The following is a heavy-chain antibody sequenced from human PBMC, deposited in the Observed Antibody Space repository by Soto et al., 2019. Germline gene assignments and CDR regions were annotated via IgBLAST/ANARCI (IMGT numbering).Heavy chain of an antibody. V-gene: IGHV3-30-3*01. Sequence: GGSLRLSCAASGFTFSSYAMHWVRQAPGKGLEWVAVISYDGSNKYYADSVKGRFTISRDNSKNTLYLQMNSLRAEDTAVYYCARISDERFYYYYGMDVWGQGTTVTVSS. CDR1: GFTFSSYA. J-gene: IGHJ6*02. CDR2: ISYDGSNK. CDR3: ARISDERFYYYYGMDV.